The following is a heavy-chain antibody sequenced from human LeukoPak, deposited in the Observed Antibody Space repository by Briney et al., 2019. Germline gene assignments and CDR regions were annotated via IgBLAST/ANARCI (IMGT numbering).Heavy chain of an antibody. D-gene: IGHD7-27*01. CDR2: IYSGGST. Sequence: GGSLRLSCAASGFTVGSNYMSWVRQAPGKRLEWVSIIYSGGSTYYADSVKGRFTVSRDNSKNTLYLQMNSLRAEDTAVYYCARANWGHPMYYFDYWGQGTLVTVSS. CDR1: GFTVGSNY. CDR3: ARANWGHPMYYFDY. J-gene: IGHJ4*02. V-gene: IGHV3-66*01.